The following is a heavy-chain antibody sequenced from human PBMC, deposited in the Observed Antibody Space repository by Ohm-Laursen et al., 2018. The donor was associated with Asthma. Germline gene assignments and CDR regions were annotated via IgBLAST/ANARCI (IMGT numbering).Heavy chain of an antibody. CDR1: GFTFSSYS. CDR2: ISTGSRMI. V-gene: IGHV3-48*01. CDR3: VREAAGFDP. Sequence: SLRLSCTASGFTFSSYSMNWVRQAPGKGLEWVSHISTGSRMILYGGSVEGRFTISRDDAKNSLFLQMNSLRVDDTAVYYCVREAAGFDPWGQGTLVTVSS. D-gene: IGHD6-13*01. J-gene: IGHJ5*02.